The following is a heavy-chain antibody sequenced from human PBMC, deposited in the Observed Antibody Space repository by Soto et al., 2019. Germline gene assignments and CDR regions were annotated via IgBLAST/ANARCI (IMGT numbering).Heavy chain of an antibody. CDR2: IKSKTDGETT. CDR1: AFAFRNAW. CDR3: ATACGGGDCYPN. D-gene: IGHD2-21*02. J-gene: IGHJ4*02. V-gene: IGHV3-15*01. Sequence: EVQLVESGGGLVKPGGSLRLSCVVSAFAFRNAWMTWVRQAPGKGLEWVGRIKSKTDGETTDYPAPVKGRFTISRDDSQNTLYLQMNSLKTEDTGVYYCATACGGGDCYPNWGQGTLVTVSS.